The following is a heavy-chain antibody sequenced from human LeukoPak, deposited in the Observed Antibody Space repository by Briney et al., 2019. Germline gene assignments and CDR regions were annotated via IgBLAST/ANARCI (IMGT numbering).Heavy chain of an antibody. V-gene: IGHV4-61*01. D-gene: IGHD6-13*01. CDR1: GGSVSSGSYY. J-gene: IGHJ5*02. Sequence: PSETLSLTCTVSGGSVSSGSYYWSWIRQPPGKGLEWIGYIYYSGSTNYNPSLKSRVTISVDTSKNQFSLKLSSVTAADTAVYYCATSAGGSSPRWFDPWGREPWSPSPQ. CDR3: ATSAGGSSPRWFDP. CDR2: IYYSGST.